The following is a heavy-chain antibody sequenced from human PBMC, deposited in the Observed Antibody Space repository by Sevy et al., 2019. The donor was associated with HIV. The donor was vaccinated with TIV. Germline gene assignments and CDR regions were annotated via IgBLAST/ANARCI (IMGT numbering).Heavy chain of an antibody. CDR1: GFTFGSYG. CDR2: ILYDSSNK. Sequence: GGSLRLSCAVSGFTFGSYGMHWVRQAPGKGLEWVAVILYDSSNKYYGDSVKGRFTISRDNSKNTLYLQMNSLRTDDTAVYYCTRGLAALRGYYYGMDVWGQGTTVTVSS. V-gene: IGHV3-30*03. J-gene: IGHJ6*02. CDR3: TRGLAALRGYYYGMDV. D-gene: IGHD6-6*01.